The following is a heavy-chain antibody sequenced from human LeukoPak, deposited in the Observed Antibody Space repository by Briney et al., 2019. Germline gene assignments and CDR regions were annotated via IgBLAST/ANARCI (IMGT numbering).Heavy chain of an antibody. CDR3: ARGTPRVVVAATYGMDV. Sequence: SETLSLTCTVSGGSISSGSYYWSWIRQPAGKGLEWIGRIYTGGSTNYNPSLKSRVTISVDTSKNQFSLKLSSVTAADTAVYYCARGTPRVVVAATYGMDVWGQGTTVTVSS. CDR2: IYTGGST. V-gene: IGHV4-61*02. D-gene: IGHD2-15*01. J-gene: IGHJ6*02. CDR1: GGSISSGSYY.